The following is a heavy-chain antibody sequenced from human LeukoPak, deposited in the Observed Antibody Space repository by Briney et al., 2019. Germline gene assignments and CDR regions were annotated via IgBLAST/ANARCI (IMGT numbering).Heavy chain of an antibody. CDR1: GFSFSTYG. D-gene: IGHD3-10*01. CDR2: ISNDGSET. Sequence: GGSLRLSCEASGFSFSTYGMHWVRQAPGKGLDWLSYISNDGSETNHADSVKGRFTISRDNSKNTLYLQMNTLRPEDTAVYHCLKDQGGSGNPGNWGQGTLVTVSS. V-gene: IGHV3-30*02. CDR3: LKDQGGSGNPGN. J-gene: IGHJ4*02.